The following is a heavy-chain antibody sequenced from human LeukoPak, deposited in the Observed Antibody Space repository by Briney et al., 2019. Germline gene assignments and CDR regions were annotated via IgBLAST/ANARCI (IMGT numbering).Heavy chain of an antibody. J-gene: IGHJ4*02. CDR3: ARCRAAAASFDY. D-gene: IGHD6-13*01. Sequence: ASGPALLKPTPTLTLTCTFSGFSLRTRGMRVSWIRQPPGKALEWLARIDWDDDKFYSTSLKTRLTISKDTSKNQVVLTMTNMDPVDTATYYCARCRAAAASFDYWGQGTLVTVSS. CDR1: GFSLRTRGMR. CDR2: IDWDDDK. V-gene: IGHV2-70*04.